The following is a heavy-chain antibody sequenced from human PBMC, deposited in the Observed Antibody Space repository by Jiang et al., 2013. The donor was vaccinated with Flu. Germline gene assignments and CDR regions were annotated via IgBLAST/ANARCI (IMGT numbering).Heavy chain of an antibody. D-gene: IGHD6-13*01. CDR3: ARQGDGAAAGSTDY. CDR2: IYYSGST. Sequence: GSGLVKPSETLSLTCTVSGGSISSYYWSWIRQPPGKGLEWIGYIYYSGSTNYNPSLKSRVTISVDTSKNQFSLKLSSVTAADTAVYYCARQGDGAAAGSTDYWGQGTLVTVSS. J-gene: IGHJ4*02. CDR1: GGSISSYY. V-gene: IGHV4-59*08.